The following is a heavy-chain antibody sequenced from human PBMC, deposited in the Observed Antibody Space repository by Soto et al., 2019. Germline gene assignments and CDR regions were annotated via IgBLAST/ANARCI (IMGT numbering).Heavy chain of an antibody. D-gene: IGHD3-10*01. J-gene: IGHJ4*02. Sequence: EVQLVESGGGLVQPGGSLRLSCGASGFTFSNYWMHWVRQAPGEGLVWVSRINGDGSFTRFADSVKGRFTISRDNAKNTLYLPMNSLRVDDTAVYYCARVGGGSGNFDYWGRGTLVTVSS. CDR3: ARVGGGSGNFDY. CDR1: GFTFSNYW. CDR2: INGDGSFT. V-gene: IGHV3-74*01.